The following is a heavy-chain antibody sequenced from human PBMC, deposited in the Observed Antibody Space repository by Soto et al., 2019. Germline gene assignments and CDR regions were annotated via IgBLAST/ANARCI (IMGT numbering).Heavy chain of an antibody. D-gene: IGHD3-16*01. CDR1: GYTFTGYY. CDR2: INTNSGGT. Sequence: ASVNVSCKASGYTFTGYYMHWVRQAPGQGLEWMGWINTNSGGTNYAQKFQGRVTMTRDTSISTAYMELSRLRSDDTAVYYCARDGITSWGLHRMEVWGKGNTVTVSS. J-gene: IGHJ6*04. CDR3: ARDGITSWGLHRMEV. V-gene: IGHV1-2*02.